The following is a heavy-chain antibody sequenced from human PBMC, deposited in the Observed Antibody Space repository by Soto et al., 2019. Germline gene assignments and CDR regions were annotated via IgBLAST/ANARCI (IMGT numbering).Heavy chain of an antibody. D-gene: IGHD4-17*01. J-gene: IGHJ4*02. CDR2: ISSSSSYA. CDR1: GFTFSDYY. CDR3: ARLGLYGDYGNDDY. V-gene: IGHV3-11*06. Sequence: VQLVESGGGLVKPGGSLRLSCAVSGFTFSDYYMSWIRQAPGKGLEWLSYISSSSSYANYADSVKGRFTISRDNAKNSLYLQMNSLRADDTALYYCARLGLYGDYGNDDYWGQGTLVTVSS.